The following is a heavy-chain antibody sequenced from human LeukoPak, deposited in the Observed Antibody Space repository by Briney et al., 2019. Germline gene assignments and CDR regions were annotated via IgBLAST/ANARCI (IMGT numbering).Heavy chain of an antibody. CDR1: GFTFSSYA. V-gene: IGHV3-23*01. Sequence: AGGPLRLSCAASGFTFSSYAMNWVRQAPGKGLEWVSAISGSGGSTYYADSVKGRFTISRDNSKNTLYLQMNSLRAEDTAVYYCAKGGPGIAAAAPKSRYFQHWGQGTLVTVSS. CDR3: AKGGPGIAAAAPKSRYFQH. D-gene: IGHD6-13*01. CDR2: ISGSGGST. J-gene: IGHJ1*01.